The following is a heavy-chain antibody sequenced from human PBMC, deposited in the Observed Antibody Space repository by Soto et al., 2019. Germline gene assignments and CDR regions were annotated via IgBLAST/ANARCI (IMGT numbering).Heavy chain of an antibody. CDR2: IYHSGST. D-gene: IGHD3-22*01. J-gene: IGHJ4*02. Sequence: SETLSLTCVVSGNSISTTNCWSFVRQSPGKGLEWIGEIYHSGSTNYNPSLKSRVTISVDKSKNQFSLKLSSVTAADTAVYYCARDVGYHYDGSPSGQFDFWGQGTLVTVSS. V-gene: IGHV4-4*02. CDR1: GNSISTTNC. CDR3: ARDVGYHYDGSPSGQFDF.